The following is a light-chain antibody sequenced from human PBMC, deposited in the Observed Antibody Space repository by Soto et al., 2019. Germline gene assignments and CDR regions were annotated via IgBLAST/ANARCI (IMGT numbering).Light chain of an antibody. Sequence: EIVVTQSPGTLSLSPGERATLSCRASQSVSNTYLAWYQQKPDQAPRLLIYGASSRATGIPDRFSGSGSGTDFTLTISRLEPEDFAVYYCDQYGSSPPWTFGQGTKVEIK. V-gene: IGKV3-20*01. CDR2: GAS. J-gene: IGKJ1*01. CDR1: QSVSNTY. CDR3: DQYGSSPPWT.